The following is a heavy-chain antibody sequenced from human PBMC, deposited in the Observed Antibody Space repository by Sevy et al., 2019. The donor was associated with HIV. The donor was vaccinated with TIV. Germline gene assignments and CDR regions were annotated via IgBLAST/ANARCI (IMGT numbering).Heavy chain of an antibody. CDR2: ISSTSTTI. J-gene: IGHJ5*02. CDR1: GFTFSTYS. V-gene: IGHV3-48*01. CDR3: GRVGYRSGWYWFDP. D-gene: IGHD6-19*01. Sequence: GESLKISCAASGFTFSTYSMHWVRQAPGKGLEWVSFISSTSTTIYYADSVEGRFTISRDNAKNSRYLEMNSLRVEGTAVYYCGRVGYRSGWYWFDPWGQGTLVTVSS.